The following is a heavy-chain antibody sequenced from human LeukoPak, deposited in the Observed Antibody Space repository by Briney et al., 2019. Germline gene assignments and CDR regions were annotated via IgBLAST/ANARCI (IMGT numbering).Heavy chain of an antibody. CDR2: VTSSAYGGTT. V-gene: IGHV3-49*04. Sequence: GGSLRLSCTPSGFTFGDYAMSWVRQAPGMGLEWVGFVTSSAYGGTTAYAASVKGRFTISRDDSKNIAYLQMNSLKTEDTAVYYCTRAPYCGGDCHRNWGQGTLVTVCS. CDR3: TRAPYCGGDCHRN. D-gene: IGHD2-21*02. CDR1: GFTFGDYA. J-gene: IGHJ4*02.